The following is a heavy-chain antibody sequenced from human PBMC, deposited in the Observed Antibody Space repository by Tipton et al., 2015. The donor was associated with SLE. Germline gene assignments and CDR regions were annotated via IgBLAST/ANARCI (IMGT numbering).Heavy chain of an antibody. D-gene: IGHD2-2*01. CDR1: GGSIRSGYF. CDR3: MRLSSTSSY. CDR2: IDYSGNT. Sequence: TLSLTCTVSGGSIRSGYFWGWLRQHPEKGLEWIGYIDYSGNTYYNPSLKSRVTISVDTSKNQFSLKLSSVTAADTAVYYCMRLSSTSSYWGQGALVTVSS. J-gene: IGHJ4*02. V-gene: IGHV4-31*03.